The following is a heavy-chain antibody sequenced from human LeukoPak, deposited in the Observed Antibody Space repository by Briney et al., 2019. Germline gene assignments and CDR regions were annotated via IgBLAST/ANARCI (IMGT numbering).Heavy chain of an antibody. V-gene: IGHV3-74*01. CDR1: GFTFSSYW. CDR3: ARLHYDSSGYFFDY. CDR2: IESNGLT. D-gene: IGHD3-22*01. Sequence: GGSLRLSCEASGFTFSSYWMHWVRQVPGKGLMWVSRIESNGLTLYADSVKGRFTISRDNAKNTLYLQMNSLRAEDTAVYYCARLHYDSSGYFFDYWGQGTLVTVSS. J-gene: IGHJ4*02.